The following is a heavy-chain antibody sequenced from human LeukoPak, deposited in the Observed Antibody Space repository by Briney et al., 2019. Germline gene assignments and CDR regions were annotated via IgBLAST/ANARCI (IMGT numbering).Heavy chain of an antibody. J-gene: IGHJ3*02. V-gene: IGHV1-2*02. Sequence: ASVKVSCKASGYTFTSYGISWVRQAPGQGLEWMGWINPNSGGTDYAQKFQGRVTMTRDTSISTAYLELTSLRSDDTAVYYCARGSAYDYRAFDIWGQGTTVTVSS. CDR1: GYTFTSYG. CDR3: ARGSAYDYRAFDI. CDR2: INPNSGGT. D-gene: IGHD5-12*01.